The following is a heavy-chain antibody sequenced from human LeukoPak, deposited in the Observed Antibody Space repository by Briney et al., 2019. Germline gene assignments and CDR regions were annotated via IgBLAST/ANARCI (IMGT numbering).Heavy chain of an antibody. Sequence: PGGSLRLSCAASGFIFSNYDIHWVRQAPGKGLEWVAFIRSDGNNADYADSVKGRFTISRDNSKNTLSLQMNSLRAEDTAVYYCAKGGGRKYFDYWGQGTLVTVSS. CDR2: IRSDGNNA. D-gene: IGHD3-10*01. J-gene: IGHJ4*02. CDR1: GFIFSNYD. CDR3: AKGGGRKYFDY. V-gene: IGHV3-30*02.